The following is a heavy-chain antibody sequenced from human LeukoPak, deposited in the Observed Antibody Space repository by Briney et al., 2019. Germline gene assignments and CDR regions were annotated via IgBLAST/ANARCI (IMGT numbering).Heavy chain of an antibody. Sequence: SETLSLTCTVYGGSFTDYFWTWIRQSPGRGRGWLGKIKDFTGDTNYNPSLNSRVSISLEKSKNQFSLELRSVTAADTAVYYCARGRIAKIVVVHSFSYGMDVWGQGTTVTVSS. V-gene: IGHV4-34*01. D-gene: IGHD3-22*01. CDR1: GGSFTDYF. J-gene: IGHJ6*02. CDR3: ARGRIAKIVVVHSFSYGMDV. CDR2: IKDFTGDT.